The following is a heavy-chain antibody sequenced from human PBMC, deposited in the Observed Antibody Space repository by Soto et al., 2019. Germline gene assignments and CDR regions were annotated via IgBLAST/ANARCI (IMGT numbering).Heavy chain of an antibody. CDR3: VRSPGDFRYGMDV. Sequence: QVQLVQSGAGVKKPGASVKVSCKASGYSFTDYYMHWVRQAPGQGPEWLGWINPSTGVTHFAQKFQGWVTMTRDTSISTAYMELSRLTSDDTAVYYCVRSPGDFRYGMDVWGQGTTVTVSS. V-gene: IGHV1-2*04. D-gene: IGHD2-21*02. J-gene: IGHJ6*02. CDR2: INPSTGVT. CDR1: GYSFTDYY.